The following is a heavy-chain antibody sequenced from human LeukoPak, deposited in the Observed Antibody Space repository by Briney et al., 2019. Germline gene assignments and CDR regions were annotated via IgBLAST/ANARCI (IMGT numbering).Heavy chain of an antibody. CDR2: ISSSSSYI. V-gene: IGHV3-21*01. CDR1: GFTFSSYS. CDR3: ARDAYSGYEDAFDI. D-gene: IGHD5-12*01. Sequence: GGSLRLSCAASGFTFSSYSMNWVRQAPGKGLEWVSSISSSSSYIYYADSVKGRFTISRDNAKNSLYLQMSSLRAEDTAVYYCARDAYSGYEDAFDIWGQGTTVTVSS. J-gene: IGHJ3*02.